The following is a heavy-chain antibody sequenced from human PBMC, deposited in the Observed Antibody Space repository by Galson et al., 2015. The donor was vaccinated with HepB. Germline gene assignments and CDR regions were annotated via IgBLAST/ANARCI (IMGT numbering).Heavy chain of an antibody. V-gene: IGHV1-18*01. Sequence: SVKVSCKASGYTFISYGITWVRQAPGQGLEWMGWISADKGNTNYAQKIQGRVTMTTYTSTSTVYMELRSLRSDDTAVYYCARITDSKPMLVVVRGPAGNRFDSWGEGTLVTVSS. J-gene: IGHJ5*01. CDR2: ISADKGNT. CDR1: GYTFISYG. D-gene: IGHD3-10*01. CDR3: ARITDSKPMLVVVRGPAGNRFDS.